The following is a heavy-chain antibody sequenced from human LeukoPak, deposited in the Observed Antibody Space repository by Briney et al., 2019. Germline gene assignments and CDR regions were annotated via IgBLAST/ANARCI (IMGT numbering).Heavy chain of an antibody. D-gene: IGHD6-6*01. CDR3: ARDLGIAARPDY. J-gene: IGHJ4*02. V-gene: IGHV3-7*01. Sequence: PGGSLRLSCAASGFTFSHYWMTWVRQAPGKGLEWVANIKQDGSEKYYVDSVKGRFTISRDNAKNSLYLQMNSLGAEDTAVYFCARDLGIAARPDYWGQGTLVTVSS. CDR2: IKQDGSEK. CDR1: GFTFSHYW.